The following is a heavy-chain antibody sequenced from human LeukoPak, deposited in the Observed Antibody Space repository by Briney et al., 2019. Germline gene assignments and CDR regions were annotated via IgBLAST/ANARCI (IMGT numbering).Heavy chain of an antibody. J-gene: IGHJ4*02. CDR2: IGAGGTFT. CDR3: ANYGIWFGELFSSY. Sequence: PGGSLRLSCTASGFTFSSYAMNWVRQAPGKGLEWVSGIGAGGTFTYYADSVKGRFTIFRDNSRNTLYLQMNSLRAEDTAVYYRANYGIWFGELFSSYWGQGTLVTVSS. CDR1: GFTFSSYA. V-gene: IGHV3-23*01. D-gene: IGHD3-10*01.